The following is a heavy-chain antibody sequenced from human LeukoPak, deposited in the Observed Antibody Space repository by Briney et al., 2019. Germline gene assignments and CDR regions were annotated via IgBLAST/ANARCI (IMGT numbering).Heavy chain of an antibody. J-gene: IGHJ6*03. CDR1: GFTFSTFS. CDR3: ASVPRAYYYYMDV. CDR2: ISSGSAHI. V-gene: IGHV3-21*01. D-gene: IGHD3-10*01. Sequence: PGGSLRLSCAGSGFTFSTFSFNWVRQAPGKGLEWVSSISSGSAHIYYADSVKGRFTISRDNAKNSLFLQMNSLRAEDTAIYYCASVPRAYYYYMDVWGKGTMVTVSS.